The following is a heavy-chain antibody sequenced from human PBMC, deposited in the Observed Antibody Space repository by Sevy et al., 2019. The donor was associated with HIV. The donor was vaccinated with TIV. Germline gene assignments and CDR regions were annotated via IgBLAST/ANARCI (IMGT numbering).Heavy chain of an antibody. V-gene: IGHV3-53*01. CDR2: IYSGGIT. Sequence: GESLKISCAASGFTVSSNYMNWVRQAPGKGLEWVSIIYSGGITYYADSVKGRFTISRDNSKNTLYLQRNNLRAEDTAVYNCVRVGFNSIGSYNRGGYFDYSGQGTLVTVSS. CDR1: GFTVSSNY. D-gene: IGHD3-22*01. CDR3: VRVGFNSIGSYNRGGYFDY. J-gene: IGHJ4*02.